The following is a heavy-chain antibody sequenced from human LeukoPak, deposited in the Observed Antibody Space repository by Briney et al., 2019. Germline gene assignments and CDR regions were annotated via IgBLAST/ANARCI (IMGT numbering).Heavy chain of an antibody. V-gene: IGHV4-59*01. CDR2: IYYSGST. CDR1: GVSISSYY. Sequence: SETLSLTCTVSGVSISSYYWSWIRQPPGKGLGWIGYIYYSGSTNYNPSLKSRVTISVDTSKNQFSLKLSSVTAADTAVYYCARALYYGDYDYYYGMDVWGQGTTVTVSS. D-gene: IGHD4-17*01. CDR3: ARALYYGDYDYYYGMDV. J-gene: IGHJ6*02.